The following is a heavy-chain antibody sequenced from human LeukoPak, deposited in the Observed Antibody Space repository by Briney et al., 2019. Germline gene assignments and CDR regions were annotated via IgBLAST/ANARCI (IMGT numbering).Heavy chain of an antibody. D-gene: IGHD3-10*01. J-gene: IGHJ4*02. CDR3: ARTGYYYGSGSLIDY. Sequence: SETLSLTCTVSGGSISNKYWSWIRQPPGKGLEWIGYIYASGSTNYNPSLKSRVTMSVDTSKNQFSLKLSSVTAADTAVYYCARTGYYYGSGSLIDYWGQGTLVTVSS. CDR1: GGSISNKY. V-gene: IGHV4-59*12. CDR2: IYASGST.